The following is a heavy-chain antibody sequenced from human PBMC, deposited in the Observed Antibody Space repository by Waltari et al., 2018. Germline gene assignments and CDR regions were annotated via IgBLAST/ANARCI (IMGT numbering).Heavy chain of an antibody. J-gene: IGHJ3*02. CDR1: GYTFASFA. D-gene: IGHD3-3*01. Sequence: QLQLVQSGSELKKPGASVKISCKASGYTFASFAINWVRQAPGQGLEWMGWINPNTGNPTYAQGFTRRFVFSLDTSVSTAYLHISSLEADNTAVYYFSRTTNDFWSGYLGAFDIWGQGTLVAVSS. V-gene: IGHV7-4-1*02. CDR3: SRTTNDFWSGYLGAFDI. CDR2: INPNTGNP.